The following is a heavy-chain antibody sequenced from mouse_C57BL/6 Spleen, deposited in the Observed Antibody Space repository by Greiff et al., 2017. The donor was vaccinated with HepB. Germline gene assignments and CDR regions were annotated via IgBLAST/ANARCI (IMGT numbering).Heavy chain of an antibody. CDR2: ISSGSSTI. V-gene: IGHV5-17*01. Sequence: EVKLVESGGGLVKPGGSLKLSCAASGFTFSDYGMHWVRQAPEKGLEWVAYISSGSSTIYYADTVKGRFTISRDNAKNTLFLQMTSLRSEDTAMYYCARRTLTGPYYFDYWGQGTTLTVSS. D-gene: IGHD4-1*01. CDR1: GFTFSDYG. J-gene: IGHJ2*01. CDR3: ARRTLTGPYYFDY.